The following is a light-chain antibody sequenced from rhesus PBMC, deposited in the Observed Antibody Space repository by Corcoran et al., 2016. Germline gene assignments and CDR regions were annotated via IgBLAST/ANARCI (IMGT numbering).Light chain of an antibody. CDR3: LQSKNSPSS. CDR1: ESVSFFGINL. CDR2: QAT. J-gene: IGKJ2*01. V-gene: IGKV7-13*01. Sequence: DIVLTQSPASLAVSPGQRATITCRASESVSFFGINLIHWYQQKPGQPPKLLIYQATNKDTGVPPRFSGSGSGTYFTLTIKPVEADDASDYYCLQSKNSPSSFGRGTKVEIK.